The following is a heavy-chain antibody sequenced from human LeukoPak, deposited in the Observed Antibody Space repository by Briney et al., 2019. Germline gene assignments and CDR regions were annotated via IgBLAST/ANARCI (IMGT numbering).Heavy chain of an antibody. CDR3: ARHRPYYDFWSGVNWFDP. CDR2: INHSGST. Sequence: SETLSLTFAVYGGSFSGYYWSWIRQPPGKGLEWIGEINHSGSTNYNPSLKSRVTRSVDTSKNQFSLKLSSVTAADTAVYYCARHRPYYDFWSGVNWFDPWGQGTLVTVSS. V-gene: IGHV4-34*01. D-gene: IGHD3-3*01. CDR1: GGSFSGYY. J-gene: IGHJ5*02.